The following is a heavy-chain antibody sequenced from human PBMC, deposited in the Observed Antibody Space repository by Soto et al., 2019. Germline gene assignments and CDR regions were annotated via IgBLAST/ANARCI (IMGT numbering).Heavy chain of an antibody. CDR1: GDSVTSNVW. Sequence: SETLSLTCTVSGDSVTSNVWWSWVRQPPGKGLEWIGEAYHNGLTDYNPSLKSRVTMSVDTSKNEFSLKLTSLTAADTAIYYCARDAAVPGESDRFDYWGQGTLVTVSS. V-gene: IGHV4-4*02. CDR2: AYHNGLT. D-gene: IGHD6-19*01. CDR3: ARDAAVPGESDRFDY. J-gene: IGHJ4*02.